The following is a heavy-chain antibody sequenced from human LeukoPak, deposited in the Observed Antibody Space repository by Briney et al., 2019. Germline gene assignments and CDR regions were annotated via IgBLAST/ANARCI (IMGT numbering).Heavy chain of an antibody. D-gene: IGHD6-19*01. V-gene: IGHV4-34*01. J-gene: IGHJ5*02. CDR1: GGSFSGYY. CDR2: INHSGST. CDR3: ARGVGSGWYWPRVWFDP. Sequence: SETLSLTCAVYGGSFSGYYWSWIRQPPGKGLEWIGEINHSGSTNYNPSLESRVTISVDTSKNQFSLKLSSVTAADTAVYYCARGVGSGWYWPRVWFDPWGQGTLVTVSS.